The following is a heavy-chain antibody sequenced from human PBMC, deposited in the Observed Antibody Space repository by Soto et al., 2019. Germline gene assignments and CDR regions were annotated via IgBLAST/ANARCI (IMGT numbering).Heavy chain of an antibody. CDR1: GGSISSSNW. Sequence: ASATLSPPCAVSGGSISSSNWWSWVRQPPGRGLEWIGEIYHSGSTNYNPSLKSRVTISVEKSKNQLSLKLSAVKAADTAVYYCARSTLGYCSRTSCLGYYFDYWGQGTLVTVS. CDR2: IYHSGST. CDR3: ARSTLGYCSRTSCLGYYFDY. J-gene: IGHJ4*02. V-gene: IGHV4-4*02. D-gene: IGHD2-2*01.